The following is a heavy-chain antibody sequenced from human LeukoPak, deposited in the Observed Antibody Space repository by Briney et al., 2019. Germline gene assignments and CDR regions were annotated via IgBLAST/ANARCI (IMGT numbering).Heavy chain of an antibody. CDR3: ASTTGTTFLGY. V-gene: IGHV4-38-2*02. D-gene: IGHD1-1*01. J-gene: IGHJ4*02. CDR2: IYHSGST. Sequence: SETLSLTCTVSGYSVSSGYYWGWIRQPPGKGLEWIGSIYHSGSTNYNPSLKSRVTISVDTSKNQFSLKLSSVTAADTAVYYCASTTGTTFLGYWGQGTLVTVSS. CDR1: GYSVSSGYY.